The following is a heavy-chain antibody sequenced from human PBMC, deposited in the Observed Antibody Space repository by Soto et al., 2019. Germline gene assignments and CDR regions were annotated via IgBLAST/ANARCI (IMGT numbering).Heavy chain of an antibody. CDR2: ISGSGGST. Sequence: GGSLRLSCAASGFTFSSYAMSWVRQAPGKGLEWVSAISGSGGSTYYADSGKGRFTISRDNSKNTLYLQMNSLRAEDTAVYYCAKDNVFLALYYYYMDVWGKGTTVTVSS. J-gene: IGHJ6*03. CDR3: AKDNVFLALYYYYMDV. V-gene: IGHV3-23*01. CDR1: GFTFSSYA.